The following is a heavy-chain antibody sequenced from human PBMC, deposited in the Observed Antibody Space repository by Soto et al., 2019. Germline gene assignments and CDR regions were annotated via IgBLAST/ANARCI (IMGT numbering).Heavy chain of an antibody. CDR3: VTGSEDGDHDARDYHDAIDA. V-gene: IGHV1-69*01. D-gene: IGHD4-17*01. Sequence: QVQLVQSGAEVKKPGSSVKVSCKASGGTFSTYAISWVRQAPGHGLEWRGGIIPMYGTANYAQKFQDRATVTADASTRTAYMEVTSLTYEDTAVYYCVTGSEDGDHDARDYHDAIDAWGQGTTVTVSS. CDR2: IIPMYGTA. J-gene: IGHJ6*02. CDR1: GGTFSTYA.